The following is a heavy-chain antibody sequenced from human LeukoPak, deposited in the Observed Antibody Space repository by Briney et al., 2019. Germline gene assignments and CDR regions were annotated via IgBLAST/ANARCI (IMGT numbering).Heavy chain of an antibody. V-gene: IGHV4-4*02. D-gene: IGHD3-10*01. Sequence: SGTLSLTCAVSGGSISSSNWWTWVRQPPGKGLEWIGEIYHSGSTNYNPSLKSRVTISVDKSKNQFSLKLSSVTAADTAVYYCARLMVRGDGGFDPWGQGTLVTVSS. CDR3: ARLMVRGDGGFDP. CDR2: IYHSGST. CDR1: GGSISSSNW. J-gene: IGHJ5*02.